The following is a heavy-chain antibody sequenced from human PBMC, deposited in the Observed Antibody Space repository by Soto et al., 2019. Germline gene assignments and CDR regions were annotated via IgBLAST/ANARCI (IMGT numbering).Heavy chain of an antibody. J-gene: IGHJ4*02. CDR3: LREYESGYYDLFAY. Sequence: PGGSLRLSCAASGFTFSSYWMSWVRQAPGKGLEWVANIKQDGSEKYYVASVRGRFTVSRDNAKNSLYLHMNSLRVEDTAIYYCLREYESGYYDLFAYWGRGMLVTVSA. CDR1: GFTFSSYW. CDR2: IKQDGSEK. V-gene: IGHV3-7*01. D-gene: IGHD3-22*01.